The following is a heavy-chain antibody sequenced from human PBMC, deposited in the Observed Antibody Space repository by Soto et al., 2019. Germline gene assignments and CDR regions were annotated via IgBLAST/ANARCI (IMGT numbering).Heavy chain of an antibody. Sequence: ASVKVSCKAFGYTFTSYGISWVRQAPGQGLEWMGWISAYNGHTDYAEKFQGRVTMTTDTSTSTAYIDLRSLRSDETAVYYCARVWAPVGMPYFQYWGEGTLVTVSS. CDR1: GYTFTSYG. J-gene: IGHJ1*01. D-gene: IGHD2-2*01. CDR2: ISAYNGHT. V-gene: IGHV1-18*01. CDR3: ARVWAPVGMPYFQY.